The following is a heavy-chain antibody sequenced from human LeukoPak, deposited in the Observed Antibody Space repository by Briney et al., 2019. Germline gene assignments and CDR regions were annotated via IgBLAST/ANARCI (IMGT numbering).Heavy chain of an antibody. Sequence: GGSLRLSCAPSDFSFNNYNIHWVRQAPGKGLDWVAFIHRDGSGDSYADSVRGRFAISRDNSKNTLYLQMNSLRAEDTAVYYCAKARIPIAVAGTDFDYWGQGTLVTVSS. V-gene: IGHV3-30*02. J-gene: IGHJ4*02. CDR1: DFSFNNYN. CDR3: AKARIPIAVAGTDFDY. D-gene: IGHD6-19*01. CDR2: IHRDGSGD.